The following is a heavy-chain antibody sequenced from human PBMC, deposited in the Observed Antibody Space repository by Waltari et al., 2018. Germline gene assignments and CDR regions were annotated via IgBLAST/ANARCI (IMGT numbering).Heavy chain of an antibody. D-gene: IGHD6-13*01. V-gene: IGHV3-23*01. CDR3: TKWLTAAGTGWFDC. Sequence: EVQLLESGGGLVQPGGSLRLSCAASGFTFSNYAMTWVRQAPGKGLEWVSGITSSVGSTYYAASVKGRFTISRDSSRNTLHLQMNSLRAEDTAIYYCTKWLTAAGTGWFDCWGQGTLVTVSS. CDR1: GFTFSNYA. CDR2: ITSSVGST. J-gene: IGHJ4*02.